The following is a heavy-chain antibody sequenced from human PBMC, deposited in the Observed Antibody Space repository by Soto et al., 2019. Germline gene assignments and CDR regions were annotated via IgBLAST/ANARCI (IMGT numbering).Heavy chain of an antibody. CDR1: GFTVSNFW. Sequence: PRLSCAASGFTVSNFWMSWVRQAPGRGLEGVASVKEDGSERYYVDSVRDRLTISRDNARNSLYLQMNSLRVEDTAVYYCARDRGYNCFDYWGQGTLVTVSS. J-gene: IGHJ4*02. CDR2: VKEDGSER. D-gene: IGHD5-12*01. CDR3: ARDRGYNCFDY. V-gene: IGHV3-7*03.